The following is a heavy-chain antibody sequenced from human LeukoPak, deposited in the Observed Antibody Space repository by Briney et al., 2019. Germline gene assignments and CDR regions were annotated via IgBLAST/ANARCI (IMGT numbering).Heavy chain of an antibody. V-gene: IGHV4-59*12. J-gene: IGHJ5*02. CDR1: GGSISIYY. D-gene: IGHD3-10*01. Sequence: SETLSLTCTVSGGSISIYYWSWIRQPPGKGLEWIGEIYHSGSTNYNPSLKSRVTISVDKSKNQFSLKLSSVTAADTAVYYCARDHLYGNTMVRGFSVWDNWFDPWGQGTLVTVSS. CDR3: ARDHLYGNTMVRGFSVWDNWFDP. CDR2: IYHSGST.